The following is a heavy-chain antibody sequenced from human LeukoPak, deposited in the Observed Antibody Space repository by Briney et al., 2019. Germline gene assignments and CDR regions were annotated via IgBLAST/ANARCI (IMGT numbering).Heavy chain of an antibody. CDR1: GYTFTSYG. J-gene: IGHJ6*03. V-gene: IGHV1-18*01. Sequence: GASVKVSCKASGYTFTSYGISWVRQAPGQGLEWMGWISAYNGNTNYAQKLQGRVTMTRNTAINTAYMELSSLRSGDTAVYYCARSYSNYGGDYYYYMDVWGKGTTVTVSS. CDR3: ARSYSNYGGDYYYYMDV. D-gene: IGHD4-11*01. CDR2: ISAYNGNT.